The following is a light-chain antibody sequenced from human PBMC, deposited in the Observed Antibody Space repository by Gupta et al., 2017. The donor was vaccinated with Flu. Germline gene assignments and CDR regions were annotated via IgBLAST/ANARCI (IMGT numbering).Light chain of an antibody. Sequence: QSVLTQPPSASATPGQRVTISCSGSSSNIGSNTVNWYQQLPGTTPKLLIYSNNQRPSGVPDRFSGSKSGTSASLAISGIQAEDEADYYCAAWDDSLNGPVFGTGTKVTVL. CDR2: SNN. J-gene: IGLJ1*01. CDR3: AAWDDSLNGPV. CDR1: SSNIGSNT. V-gene: IGLV1-44*01.